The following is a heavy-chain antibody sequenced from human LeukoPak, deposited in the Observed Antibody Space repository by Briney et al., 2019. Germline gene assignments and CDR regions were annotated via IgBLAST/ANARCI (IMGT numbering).Heavy chain of an antibody. CDR2: IYSDNT. V-gene: IGHV3-53*01. D-gene: IGHD4/OR15-4a*01. J-gene: IGHJ4*02. CDR1: GFTFSSFG. Sequence: GGSLRLSCAASGFTFSSFGMSWVRQAPGKGLEWVSFIYSDNTHYSDSVKGRFTISRDNSKNTLYLQMNSLRAEDTAVYYCARRAGAYSHPYDYWGQGTLVTVSS. CDR3: ARRAGAYSHPYDY.